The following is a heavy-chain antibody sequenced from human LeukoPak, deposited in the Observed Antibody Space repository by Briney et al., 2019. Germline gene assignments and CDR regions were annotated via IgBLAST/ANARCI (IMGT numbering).Heavy chain of an antibody. CDR3: ARDQGGEQSY. D-gene: IGHD3-16*01. CDR1: GFTFSSYS. V-gene: IGHV3-23*01. J-gene: IGHJ4*02. CDR2: ISGSGGST. Sequence: GGSLRLSCAASGFTFSSYSMNWVRQAPGKGLEWVSGISGSGGSTYYADSVKGRFTISRDNAKSTLYLQMNSLRAEDTAVYYCARDQGGEQSYWGQGTLVTVSS.